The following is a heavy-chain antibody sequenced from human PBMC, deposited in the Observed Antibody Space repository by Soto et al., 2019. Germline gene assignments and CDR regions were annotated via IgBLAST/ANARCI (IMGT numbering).Heavy chain of an antibody. V-gene: IGHV1-69*13. J-gene: IGHJ4*02. D-gene: IGHD1-26*01. CDR3: ARVGAAGTYSGSYFYDY. CDR2: IIPIFGTA. Sequence: ASVKVSCKASGCTFSSYAISWVRQAPGQGLEWMGGIIPIFGTANYAQKFQGRVTITADESTSTAYMELSSLRSEDTAVYYCARVGAAGTYSGSYFYDYWGQGTLVTVS. CDR1: GCTFSSYA.